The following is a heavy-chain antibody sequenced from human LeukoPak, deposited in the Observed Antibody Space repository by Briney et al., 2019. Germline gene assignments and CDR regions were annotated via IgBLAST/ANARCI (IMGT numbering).Heavy chain of an antibody. D-gene: IGHD3-16*01. J-gene: IGHJ6*03. CDR2: IWYDGSDK. V-gene: IGHV3-33*06. Sequence: GGSLRLSCAASGFTFSSYGMHWVRQAPGKGLEWVAVIWYDGSDKYYADSVKGRYTISRDNSKNTLYLQMNSLRAEDTAVYYCAKDKDYGYYMDVWGKGTTVTVSS. CDR3: AKDKDYGYYMDV. CDR1: GFTFSSYG.